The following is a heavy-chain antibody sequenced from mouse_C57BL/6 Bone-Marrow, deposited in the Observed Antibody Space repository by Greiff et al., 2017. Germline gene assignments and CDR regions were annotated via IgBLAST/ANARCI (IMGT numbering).Heavy chain of an antibody. CDR3: ARSGPLGRSFDY. J-gene: IGHJ2*01. CDR2: IYPTSGRT. CDR1: GYTFTSYW. Sequence: QVQLQQPGAELVKPGASVKMSCKASGYTFTSYWITWVKQRPGQGLEWIGDIYPTSGRTNYNAKFKSKAILTVDTSSHTAYMQLSSLTSEDSAVFYCARSGPLGRSFDYWGQGTTLTVSS. D-gene: IGHD4-1*01. V-gene: IGHV1-55*01.